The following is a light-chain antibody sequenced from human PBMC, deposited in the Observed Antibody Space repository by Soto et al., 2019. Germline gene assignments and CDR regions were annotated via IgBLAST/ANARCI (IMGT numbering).Light chain of an antibody. CDR3: HQRINWPPIT. CDR1: QSVRNY. Sequence: EIVLTQSPATLSLSPGERATLSCRASQSVRNYLAWYQQKPGQAPRLLIYDASNRATGIPARFSGSGSGTDFTLTISSLEPKDFAVYYCHQRINWPPITFGQGTRLEIK. V-gene: IGKV3-11*01. J-gene: IGKJ5*01. CDR2: DAS.